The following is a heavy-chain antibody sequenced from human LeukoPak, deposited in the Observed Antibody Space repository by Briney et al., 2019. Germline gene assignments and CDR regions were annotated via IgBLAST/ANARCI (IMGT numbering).Heavy chain of an antibody. CDR2: ISGSGGST. V-gene: IGHV3-23*01. CDR1: GFTFSSYA. CDR3: AKVLTFDYAGNWFDP. Sequence: QPGGSLRLSCAASGFTFSSYAMSWVRQAPGKGLEXXXXISGSGGSTYYADSVKGRFTISRDNSKNTLYPQMNSLRAEDTAVYYCAKVLTFDYAGNWFDPWGQGTLVTVSS. D-gene: IGHD3-9*01. J-gene: IGHJ5*02.